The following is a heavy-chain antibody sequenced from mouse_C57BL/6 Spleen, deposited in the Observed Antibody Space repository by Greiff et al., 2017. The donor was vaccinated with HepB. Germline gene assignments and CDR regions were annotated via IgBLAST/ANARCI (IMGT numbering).Heavy chain of an antibody. CDR1: GYTFTSYW. Sequence: QVQLKQSGAELVRPGSSVKLSCKASGYTFTSYWMHWVKQRPIQGLEWIGNIDPSDSETHYNQKFKDKATLTVDKSSSTAYMQLSSLTSEDSAVYYCARGRYGYDEAWFAYWGQGTLVTVSA. V-gene: IGHV1-52*01. D-gene: IGHD2-2*01. CDR2: IDPSDSET. CDR3: ARGRYGYDEAWFAY. J-gene: IGHJ3*01.